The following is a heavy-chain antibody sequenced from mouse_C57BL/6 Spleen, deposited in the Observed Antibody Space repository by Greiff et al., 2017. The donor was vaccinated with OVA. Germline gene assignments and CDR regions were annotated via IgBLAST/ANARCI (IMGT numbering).Heavy chain of an antibody. CDR1: GFNIKNTY. Sequence: VQLQQSVAELVRPGASVKLSCTASGFNIKNTYMHWVKQRPEQGLEWIGRIDPANGNTKYAPKFQGKATMTADTSSNTAYLQLSSLTSEDTAIYYGARWTTEDYYAMDYWGQGTSVTVSS. V-gene: IGHV14-3*01. CDR3: ARWTTEDYYAMDY. J-gene: IGHJ4*01. D-gene: IGHD1-1*01. CDR2: IDPANGNT.